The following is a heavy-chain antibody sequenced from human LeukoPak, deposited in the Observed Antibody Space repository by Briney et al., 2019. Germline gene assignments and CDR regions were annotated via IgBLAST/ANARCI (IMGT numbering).Heavy chain of an antibody. J-gene: IGHJ4*02. CDR2: ISSSGSTI. CDR3: ANTGLGYCSGGSCYFGGPFDY. V-gene: IGHV3-48*03. D-gene: IGHD2-15*01. Sequence: GGSLRLSCAASGFTFSSYEMNWVRQAPGKGLEWVSYISSSGSTIYYADSVKGRFTISRDNAKNSLYLQMNSLRAEDTAVYYCANTGLGYCSGGSCYFGGPFDYWGQGTLVTVSS. CDR1: GFTFSSYE.